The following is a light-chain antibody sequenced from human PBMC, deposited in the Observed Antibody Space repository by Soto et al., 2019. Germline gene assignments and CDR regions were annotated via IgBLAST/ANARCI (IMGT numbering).Light chain of an antibody. Sequence: QSALTQPASVSGSPGQSITISCTGTSSDVGHYNYVSWYQQHPGKAPKLMIYEVTNRPSGVSKRFSGSKTGNTASLTISGRQAEDEADYYCSSYTSSSTWVFGGGTKLTVL. CDR1: SSDVGHYNY. CDR3: SSYTSSSTWV. CDR2: EVT. J-gene: IGLJ3*02. V-gene: IGLV2-14*01.